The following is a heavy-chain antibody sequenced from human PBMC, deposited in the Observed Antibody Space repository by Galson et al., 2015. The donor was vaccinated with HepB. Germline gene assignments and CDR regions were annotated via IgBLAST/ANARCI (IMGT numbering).Heavy chain of an antibody. CDR3: ARAKEGRGYFDY. CDR2: VYHSGGT. CDR1: GDSISSDSW. V-gene: IGHV4-4*02. D-gene: IGHD3-10*01. J-gene: IGHJ4*02. Sequence: ETLSLTCAVSGDSISSDSWWSWVRQPPGEGLEWIGEVYHSGGTNYRPSLKSRVTISVDKSKNLFSLKLTFVTAADTAVYYCARAKEGRGYFDYWGQGTLVTVSS.